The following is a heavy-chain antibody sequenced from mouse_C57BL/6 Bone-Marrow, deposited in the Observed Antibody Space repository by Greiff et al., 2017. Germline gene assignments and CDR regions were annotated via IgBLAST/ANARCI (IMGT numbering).Heavy chain of an antibody. Sequence: EVQLKQSGAELVRPGASVKLSCTASGFNIKDDYMHWVKQRPEQGLEWIGWIDPENGDTEYASKFQGKATITADTSSNTAYLQLSSLTSEDTAVYYCTTYGSSYEWYFDVWGAGTTVTVSS. CDR3: TTYGSSYEWYFDV. V-gene: IGHV14-4*01. CDR1: GFNIKDDY. D-gene: IGHD1-1*01. J-gene: IGHJ1*01. CDR2: IDPENGDT.